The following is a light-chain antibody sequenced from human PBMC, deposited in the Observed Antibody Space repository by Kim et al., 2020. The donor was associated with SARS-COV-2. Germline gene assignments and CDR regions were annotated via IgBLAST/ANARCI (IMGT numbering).Light chain of an antibody. CDR1: QSVSNN. V-gene: IGKV3-15*01. CDR2: GAS. Sequence: IVMTQSPATLSVSPGERVTLSCRASQSVSNNLAWYQQRPGQAPRLLIYGASTRATDISARFSGSGSGTEFTLTIRSLQSEDLAVYYCQQYNDRPLLTFGGGTKVDIK. CDR3: QQYNDRPLLT. J-gene: IGKJ4*01.